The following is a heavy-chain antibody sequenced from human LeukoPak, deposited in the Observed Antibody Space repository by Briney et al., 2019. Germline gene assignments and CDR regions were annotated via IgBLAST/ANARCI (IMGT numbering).Heavy chain of an antibody. V-gene: IGHV4-61*01. J-gene: IGHJ4*02. CDR1: GGSVSSGSYY. CDR3: ARAEGSSGRRIFDY. D-gene: IGHD6-19*01. Sequence: SETLSLTCTVSGGSVSSGSYYWSWIRQPSGKGLEWIGYVYYSGTANNNPSLNSRVTVSVDTSKNQFSLRLTSLTAADTAVYYCARAEGSSGRRIFDYWGQGTLVTVSS. CDR2: VYYSGTA.